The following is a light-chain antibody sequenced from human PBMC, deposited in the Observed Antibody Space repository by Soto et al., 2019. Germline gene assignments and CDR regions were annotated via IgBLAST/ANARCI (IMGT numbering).Light chain of an antibody. J-gene: IGLJ1*01. CDR1: STNIGSHT. CDR2: VDD. V-gene: IGLV1-47*02. Sequence: QSVLTQPPSASGTPGQRVTISCSGSSTNIGSHTVYWYRHLPGTAPRLLIYVDDQRPSGVPDRFSASKSGTSASLAISGLRSDDEADYYCAAWDDSLSAFVFATGTKVTVL. CDR3: AAWDDSLSAFV.